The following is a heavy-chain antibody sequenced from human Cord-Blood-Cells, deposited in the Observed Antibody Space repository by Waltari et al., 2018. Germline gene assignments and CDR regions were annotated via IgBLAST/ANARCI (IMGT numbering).Heavy chain of an antibody. CDR1: AFPVSSNY. D-gene: IGHD6-6*01. J-gene: IGHJ3*02. CDR3: ARDRGAARPGAFDI. Sequence: EVQLVESGGGLIQPGGSLRLSCAASAFPVSSNYMSRVRQAPGKGLEWVSVIYSGGSTYYADSVKGQFTISRDNSKNTLYLQMNSLRAEDTAVYYCARDRGAARPGAFDIWGQGTMVTVSS. CDR2: IYSGGST. V-gene: IGHV3-53*01.